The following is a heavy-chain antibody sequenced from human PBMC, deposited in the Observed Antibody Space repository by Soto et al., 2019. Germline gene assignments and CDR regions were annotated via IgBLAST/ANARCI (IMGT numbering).Heavy chain of an antibody. CDR3: AKDGFLEWLFR. V-gene: IGHV3-23*01. Sequence: GGSLRLSCAASGFTFSSYAMSWVRQAPGKGLEWVSAISCSGGSTYYADSVKGRFTISRDNSKNTLYLQMNSLRAEDTAVYYCAKDGFLEWLFRWGQGTLVTVSS. CDR2: ISCSGGST. D-gene: IGHD3-3*01. CDR1: GFTFSSYA. J-gene: IGHJ4*02.